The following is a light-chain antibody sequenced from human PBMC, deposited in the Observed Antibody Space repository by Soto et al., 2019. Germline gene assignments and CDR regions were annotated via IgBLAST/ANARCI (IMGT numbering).Light chain of an antibody. CDR3: AAWDDSLNGPV. Sequence: QSVLTQPPSASGTPGQRVTISCSGSRSNIGTNTVNWFQQLPGTAPKLLIYTNNQRPSGVPDRFSGSKSGTSASLAISGLQCADEADYYCAAWDDSLNGPVFGGGTKLTVL. CDR2: TNN. CDR1: RSNIGTNT. J-gene: IGLJ3*02. V-gene: IGLV1-44*01.